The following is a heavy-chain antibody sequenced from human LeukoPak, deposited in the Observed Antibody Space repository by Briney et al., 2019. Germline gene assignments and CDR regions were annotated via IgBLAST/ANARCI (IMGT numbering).Heavy chain of an antibody. D-gene: IGHD5-24*01. Sequence: GGSLRLSCAASGFTFSSYAMSWVRQAPGKGLEWVSAISGSGGSTYYADSVKGRFTISRDNSKNTLYLQMNSLRAEDTAVYYCAKVPWDGCEHTNWFDPWGQGTLVAVSS. CDR3: AKVPWDGCEHTNWFDP. V-gene: IGHV3-23*01. J-gene: IGHJ5*02. CDR2: ISGSGGST. CDR1: GFTFSSYA.